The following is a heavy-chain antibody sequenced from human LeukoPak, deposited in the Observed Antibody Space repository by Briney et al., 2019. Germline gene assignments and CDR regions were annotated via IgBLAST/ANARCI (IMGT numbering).Heavy chain of an antibody. D-gene: IGHD2-2*01. J-gene: IGHJ3*02. CDR3: ATPKGYCSSTSCLNDAFDI. CDR1: GGTFSSYA. V-gene: IGHV1-69*13. Sequence: ASVKVSCKASGGTFSSYAISWVRQAPGQGIEWMGGIIPIFGTENYAQKLQGRVTITADESTSTAYMELSILRSEDTAVYYCATPKGYCSSTSCLNDAFDIWGQGTMVTVSS. CDR2: IIPIFGTE.